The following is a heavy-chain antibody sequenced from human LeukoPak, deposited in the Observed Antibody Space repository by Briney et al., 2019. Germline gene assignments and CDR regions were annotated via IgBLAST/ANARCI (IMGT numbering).Heavy chain of an antibody. V-gene: IGHV4-38-2*01. CDR3: ARNRSVTTTPGFDH. CDR2: IYHSGST. D-gene: IGHD4-17*01. CDR1: GYSIRSGDY. Sequence: SETLSLTCAVSGYSIRSGDYWGWIPQSPGKGLEWIGSIYHSGSTHYNPSLKSRVTISVDTSKNQFSLMLSSVTAADTAVYYCARNRSVTTTPGFDHWGQGTLVTVSS. J-gene: IGHJ4*02.